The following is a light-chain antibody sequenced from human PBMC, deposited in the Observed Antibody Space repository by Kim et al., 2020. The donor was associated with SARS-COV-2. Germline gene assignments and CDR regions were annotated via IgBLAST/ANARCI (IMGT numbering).Light chain of an antibody. Sequence: SSELTQDPAVSVALGQTVRITCQGDSLRSYYASWYQQKPGQDPIVVIYGKDNRPSGIPDRFSGSSSGNTASLTITGTQAEDEADYYCNSRDSSGNHVLFGGGTQLTVL. CDR2: GKD. CDR3: NSRDSSGNHVL. V-gene: IGLV3-19*01. CDR1: SLRSYY. J-gene: IGLJ2*01.